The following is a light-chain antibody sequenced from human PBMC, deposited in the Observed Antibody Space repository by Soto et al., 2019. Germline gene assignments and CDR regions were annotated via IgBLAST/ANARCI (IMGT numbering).Light chain of an antibody. J-gene: IGKJ2*01. CDR3: QQYITLPHT. CDR2: GIS. V-gene: IGKV3-20*01. CDR1: QSVTNNF. Sequence: ENVLTQSPGTLSLSPGERATLSCRASQSVTNNFFAWYQQKPGQAPRLLIYGISSRATGIPDRFSGSGSGTDFTLTISRQEPEDFVVYYCQQYITLPHTFGQGTKLEVK.